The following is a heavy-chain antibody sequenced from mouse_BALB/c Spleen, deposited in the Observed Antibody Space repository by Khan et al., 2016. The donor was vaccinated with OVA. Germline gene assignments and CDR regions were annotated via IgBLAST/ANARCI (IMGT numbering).Heavy chain of an antibody. CDR1: GYNFTTYW. CDR2: INPTSGYT. J-gene: IGHJ2*01. CDR3: TRERIDY. V-gene: IGHV1-7*01. Sequence: QVQLKQSGAELAKPGASVKMSCKASGYNFTTYWMHWVKQRPGQGLEWIGNINPTSGYTDYNERFQDKATLSADKSSSTAYMQLSSLTSEDSAVYYYTRERIDYWGQGTTLTVSS.